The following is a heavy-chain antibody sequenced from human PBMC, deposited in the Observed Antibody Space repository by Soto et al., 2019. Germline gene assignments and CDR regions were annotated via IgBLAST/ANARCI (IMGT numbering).Heavy chain of an antibody. CDR1: GYSFTSYW. Sequence: PWESLKISCKGSGYSFTSYWIDWVRQMPGKGLEWMGIIYPGDSDTRYSPSFQGQVTISADKSISTAYLQWSSLKASDTAMYYCARRLRHFHWLSPEYGMDVWGQGTRITVYS. CDR2: IYPGDSDT. J-gene: IGHJ6*02. V-gene: IGHV5-51*01. D-gene: IGHD3-9*01. CDR3: ARRLRHFHWLSPEYGMDV.